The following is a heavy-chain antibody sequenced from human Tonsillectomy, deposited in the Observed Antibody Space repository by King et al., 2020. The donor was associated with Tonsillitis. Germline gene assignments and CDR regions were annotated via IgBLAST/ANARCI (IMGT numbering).Heavy chain of an antibody. CDR3: AKDGFLFDYSNYFDY. CDR1: GFTFSSYG. D-gene: IGHD4-11*01. CDR2: ISYDGSNK. Sequence: VQLVESGGGVVQPGRSLRLSCVASGFTFSSYGMHWVRQAPGKGLEWVAVISYDGSNKYYADSVKGRFTISRDNSKNTLYLQMNSLRAEDTAVYYCAKDGFLFDYSNYFDYWGQGTLVTVSS. J-gene: IGHJ4*02. V-gene: IGHV3-30*18.